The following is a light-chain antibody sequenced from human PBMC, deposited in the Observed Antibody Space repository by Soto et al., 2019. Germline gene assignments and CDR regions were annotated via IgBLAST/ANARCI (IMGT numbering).Light chain of an antibody. V-gene: IGKV1-27*01. J-gene: IGKJ5*01. CDR2: AAS. Sequence: DIQMTQSPSSLAASLGGTVTITCRASQGIRNYLAWYQQKPGKAPKLLIYAASTLQSGVPSRFSGSGSGTDFTLTIRSLQTEDVATYYCQRCDNARRITFGQGTRLEIK. CDR3: QRCDNARRIT. CDR1: QGIRNY.